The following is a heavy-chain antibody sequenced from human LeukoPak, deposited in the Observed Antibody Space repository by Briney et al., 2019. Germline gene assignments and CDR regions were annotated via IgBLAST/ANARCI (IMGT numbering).Heavy chain of an antibody. CDR2: ISSSGSTI. CDR1: GFTFSDYY. J-gene: IGHJ4*02. D-gene: IGHD3-22*01. CDR3: ARVGGTDSSTTYFDY. Sequence: GGSLRLSCAASGFTFSDYYMSWIRQAPGKGLEWVSYISSSGSTIYYADPVKGRFTISRDNAKNSLYLQMNSLRAEDTAVYYCARVGGTDSSTTYFDYWGQGTLVTVSS. V-gene: IGHV3-11*01.